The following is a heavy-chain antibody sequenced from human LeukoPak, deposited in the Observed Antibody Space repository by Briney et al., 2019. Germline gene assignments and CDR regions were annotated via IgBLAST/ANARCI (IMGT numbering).Heavy chain of an antibody. D-gene: IGHD1-26*01. J-gene: IGHJ4*02. V-gene: IGHV3-23*01. CDR2: ISGSGGNT. CDR1: GFTFSTYA. CDR3: AKDSGGIVGATFDY. Sequence: GGSLRLSCAASGFTFSTYAMTWVRQAPGKGLEWVSAISGSGGNTYYADSVKGRFTISRDNSKNTLYLQMNSLRAEDTAVFYCAKDSGGIVGATFDYWGQGTLVTVSS.